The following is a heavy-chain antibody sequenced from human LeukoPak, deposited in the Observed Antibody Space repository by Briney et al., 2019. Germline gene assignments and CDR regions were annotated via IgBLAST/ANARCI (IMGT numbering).Heavy chain of an antibody. D-gene: IGHD2-21*01. V-gene: IGHV3-23*01. Sequence: GGSLRLSCAASGFTFSIYAMSWVRQAPGKGLEWVSGISGSDGSTYYADSVKGRFTISRDNSKNTLYLQMNSLRVEDTAVYYCAKDLTTWGGYWGQGTLVTVSS. CDR2: ISGSDGST. CDR3: AKDLTTWGGY. CDR1: GFTFSIYA. J-gene: IGHJ4*02.